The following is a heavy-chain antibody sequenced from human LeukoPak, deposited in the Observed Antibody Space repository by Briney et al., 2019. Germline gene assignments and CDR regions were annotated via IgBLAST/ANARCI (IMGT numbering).Heavy chain of an antibody. D-gene: IGHD3-9*01. CDR3: ARMSPVLRYFDWSENAFDI. CDR2: IRYDGTNK. Sequence: PGGSLRLSCAASGFTFSSYGMHWVRQAPGKGLEWVAFIRYDGTNKYYADSVKGRFTISRDNSKNTLYLQMNSLRAEDTAVYYCARMSPVLRYFDWSENAFDIWGQGTMVTVSS. CDR1: GFTFSSYG. V-gene: IGHV3-30*02. J-gene: IGHJ3*02.